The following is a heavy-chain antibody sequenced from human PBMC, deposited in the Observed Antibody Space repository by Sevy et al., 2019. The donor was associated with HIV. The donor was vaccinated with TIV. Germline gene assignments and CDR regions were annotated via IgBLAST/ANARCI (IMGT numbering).Heavy chain of an antibody. CDR2: VSDDGIKD. CDR1: EFTFSDYA. D-gene: IGHD1-1*01. Sequence: GGSLRLSCTASEFTFSDYAMHWVRQTPGKGLEWVAIVSDDGIKDDYADSVKGRFAISRDNSRHTLYLQMNSLTPDDTAVYFCVKEATAHRKIRFCFGDNCFYNWFDIWGQGVLVTVSS. J-gene: IGHJ5*02. CDR3: VKEATAHRKIRFCFGDNCFYNWFDI. V-gene: IGHV3-30*09.